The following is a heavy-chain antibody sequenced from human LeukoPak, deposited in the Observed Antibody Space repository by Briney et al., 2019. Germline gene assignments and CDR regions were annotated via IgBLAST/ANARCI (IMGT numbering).Heavy chain of an antibody. CDR3: ARAPGYDILTGYYPQWYFDY. V-gene: IGHV4-34*01. J-gene: IGHJ4*02. CDR1: GFSFSRAW. D-gene: IGHD3-9*01. CDR2: INHSGST. Sequence: ESLRLSCAASGFSFSRAWMSWIRQPPGKGLEWIGEINHSGSTNYNPSLKSRVTISVDTSKNQFSLKLSSVTAADTAVYYCARAPGYDILTGYYPQWYFDYWGQGTLVTVSS.